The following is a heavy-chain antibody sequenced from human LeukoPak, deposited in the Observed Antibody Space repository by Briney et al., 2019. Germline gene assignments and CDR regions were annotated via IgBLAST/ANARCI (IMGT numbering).Heavy chain of an antibody. D-gene: IGHD5-12*01. Sequence: SETLSLTCAVSGGYISADYWIWIRQPPGTGPEWIGYISYSGNTNYNPSLKSRVTISQDTSKNQLSLRLSSVTAADTAMYYCARRVPSGFVDSWGQGTLVTVS. V-gene: IGHV4-59*08. J-gene: IGHJ4*02. CDR3: ARRVPSGFVDS. CDR2: ISYSGNT. CDR1: GGYISADY.